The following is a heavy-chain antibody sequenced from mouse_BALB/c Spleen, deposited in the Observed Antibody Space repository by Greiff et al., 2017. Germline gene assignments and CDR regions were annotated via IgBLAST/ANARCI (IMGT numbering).Heavy chain of an antibody. V-gene: IGHV14-3*02. D-gene: IGHD2-1*01. Sequence: VQLKESGAELVKPGASVKLSCTASGFNIKDTYMHWVKQRPEQGLEWIGRIDPANGNTKYDPKFQGKATITADTSSNTAYLQLSSLTSEDTAVYYCAYYGNYYGDFDYWGQGTTLTVSS. CDR3: AYYGNYYGDFDY. CDR2: IDPANGNT. CDR1: GFNIKDTY. J-gene: IGHJ2*01.